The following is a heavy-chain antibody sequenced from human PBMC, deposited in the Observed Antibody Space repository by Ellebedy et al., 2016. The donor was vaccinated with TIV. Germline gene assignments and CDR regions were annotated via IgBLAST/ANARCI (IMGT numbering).Heavy chain of an antibody. Sequence: PGGSLRLSCAASGFTVSSNYMSWVRQAPGKGLEWVSVIYSGGSTYYADSVKGRFTISRDNSKNTLYLQMNSLRAEDTAVYYCARERMYCSSTSCYTLGFDYWGQGTLVTVSS. J-gene: IGHJ4*02. CDR1: GFTVSSNY. D-gene: IGHD2-2*02. CDR2: IYSGGST. V-gene: IGHV3-53*01. CDR3: ARERMYCSSTSCYTLGFDY.